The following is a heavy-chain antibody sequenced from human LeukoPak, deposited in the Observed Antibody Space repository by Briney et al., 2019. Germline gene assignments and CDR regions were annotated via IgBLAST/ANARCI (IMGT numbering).Heavy chain of an antibody. V-gene: IGHV3-30*03. D-gene: IGHD1-1*01. Sequence: GGSLRLSCAASGFTFSSYWMHWVRQAPGKGLEWVAVVSYDGSYKYYADSVKGRFTISRDNSKNTLYLQMNSLRAEDTAVYYCARAPGYGAAYYFDYWGQGTLVTVSS. CDR3: ARAPGYGAAYYFDY. CDR2: VSYDGSYK. J-gene: IGHJ4*02. CDR1: GFTFSSYW.